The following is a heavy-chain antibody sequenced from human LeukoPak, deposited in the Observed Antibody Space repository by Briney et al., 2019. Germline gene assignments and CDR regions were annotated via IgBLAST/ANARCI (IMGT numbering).Heavy chain of an antibody. D-gene: IGHD5-12*01. Sequence: GGSLRLSCAASGFTFSSYAMSWVRQAPGKGLEWVAQINQDGSKEYYIDSVKARFSISRDNARNSLPLQMNSLRAEDTAVYYCVRDGGVSGYDLLDYWGQGTLVTVSS. CDR2: INQDGSKE. V-gene: IGHV3-7*01. CDR3: VRDGGVSGYDLLDY. CDR1: GFTFSSYA. J-gene: IGHJ4*02.